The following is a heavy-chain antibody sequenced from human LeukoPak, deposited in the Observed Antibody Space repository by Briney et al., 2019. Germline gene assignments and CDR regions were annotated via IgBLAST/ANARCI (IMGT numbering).Heavy chain of an antibody. CDR1: GGSISSGGYY. CDR2: IYYSGST. J-gene: IGHJ3*02. V-gene: IGHV4-31*03. Sequence: SQTLSLTCNVSGGSISSGGYYWSWIRQHPGKGLEWIGYIYYSGSTYYNPSLKSRVTISVDTSKNQFSLKLSSVTAADTAVYYCARDSVAGPLQAFDIWGQGTMVTVSS. D-gene: IGHD6-19*01. CDR3: ARDSVAGPLQAFDI.